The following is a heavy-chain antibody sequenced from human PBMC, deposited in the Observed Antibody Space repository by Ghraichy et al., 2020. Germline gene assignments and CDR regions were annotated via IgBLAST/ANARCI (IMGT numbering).Heavy chain of an antibody. CDR3: ARDGPQRRGSGYDWWLAYCYYYGMDV. Sequence: GGSLRLSCAASGFTFSSYWMSWVRQAPGKGLEWVANIKQDGSEKYSVDSVKGRFTITRNNAKNSLYLQMNSLRAEDTAVYYCARDGPQRRGSGYDWWLAYCYYYGMDVWGQGTTVTVSS. J-gene: IGHJ6*02. CDR1: GFTFSSYW. CDR2: IKQDGSEK. V-gene: IGHV3-7*01. D-gene: IGHD5-12*01.